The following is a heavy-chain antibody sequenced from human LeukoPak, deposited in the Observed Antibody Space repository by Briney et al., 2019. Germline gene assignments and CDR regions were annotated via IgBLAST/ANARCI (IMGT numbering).Heavy chain of an antibody. CDR2: TYYRSKWYN. CDR3: ARESAVAGTDYYYYGMDV. Sequence: SQTLSLTCAISGDSASSNSAAWNWIRQSPSRGLEWLGRTYYRSKWYNDYAVSVKSRITINPDTSKNQFSLQLNSVTPEDTAVYYCARESAVAGTDYYYYGMDVWGQGTTVTVSS. V-gene: IGHV6-1*01. D-gene: IGHD6-19*01. CDR1: GDSASSNSAA. J-gene: IGHJ6*02.